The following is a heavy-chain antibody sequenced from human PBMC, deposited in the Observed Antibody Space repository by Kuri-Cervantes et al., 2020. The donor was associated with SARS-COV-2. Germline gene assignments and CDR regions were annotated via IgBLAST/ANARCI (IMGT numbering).Heavy chain of an antibody. V-gene: IGHV4-38-2*02. J-gene: IGHJ4*02. CDR1: GHSISNVYY. Sequence: SETLSLTCTVSGHSISNVYYWAWIRQPPGKGLEWIAYINHGGSTFYNPSLKSRVTMSVDTSRNQFSLKLSSVTAADTAVYYCARHGYPQSRSSIDYWGQGTLVTVSS. CDR3: ARHGYPQSRSSIDY. D-gene: IGHD5-24*01. CDR2: INHGGST.